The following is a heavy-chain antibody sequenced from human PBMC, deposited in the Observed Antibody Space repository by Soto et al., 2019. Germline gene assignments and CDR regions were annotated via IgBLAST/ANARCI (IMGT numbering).Heavy chain of an antibody. D-gene: IGHD3-16*01. CDR1: GFTFSTYG. CDR3: ARGFGSAVYASHFDY. V-gene: IGHV3-33*01. Sequence: QVQLVESGGGVVQSGTSVRLSCTASGFTFSTYGMHWVRQAPGKGLEWVALTRHDGSAEDYADSVRGRLSISRDNYKNTLYLQIYSLRAEDTAVYFCARGFGSAVYASHFDYWGQGTPVTVSS. CDR2: TRHDGSAE. J-gene: IGHJ4*02.